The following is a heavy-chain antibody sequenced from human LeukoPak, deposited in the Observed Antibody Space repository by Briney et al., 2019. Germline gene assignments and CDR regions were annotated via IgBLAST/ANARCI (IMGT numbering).Heavy chain of an antibody. V-gene: IGHV3-23*01. CDR2: ISGSGGST. CDR1: GFTFSSYA. CDR3: AKNIVVSMRQPIQH. Sequence: PGGSLRLSCAASGFTFSSYAMSWVRQAPGKGLEWVSAISGSGGSTYYADSVKGRFTISRDNSKNTLYLQMNSLRAEDTAVYYCAKNIVVSMRQPIQHWGQGTLVTVSS. J-gene: IGHJ1*01. D-gene: IGHD2-21*01.